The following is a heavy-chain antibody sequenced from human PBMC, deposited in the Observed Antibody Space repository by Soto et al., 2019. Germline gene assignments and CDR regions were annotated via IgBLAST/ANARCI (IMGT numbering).Heavy chain of an antibody. CDR2: IIPIFRTT. J-gene: IGHJ5*02. CDR1: GGSFSGQA. V-gene: IGHV1-69*01. CDR3: ASVTT. D-gene: IGHD2-2*01. Sequence: QVQLVQSGAEVKKPGSSVKVSCQASGGSFSGQAVSWVRQAPGQGLEWLGGIIPIFRTTNYARKFQGRLTITADESTGKASMELTSLRSEDTSIYYCASVTTWGQGTLVTVSS.